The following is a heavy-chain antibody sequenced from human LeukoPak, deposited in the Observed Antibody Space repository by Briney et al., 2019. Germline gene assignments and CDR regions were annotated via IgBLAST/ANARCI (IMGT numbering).Heavy chain of an antibody. CDR1: GYTFTGYH. Sequence: ASVKVSCKASGYTFTGYHMHWVRQAPGQGLEWMGWINPNSGGTNYARKFQGRVTITRNTSISTAYMELSSLRSEDTAVYYCARVIVGATRGFGYWGQGTLVTVSS. CDR3: ARVIVGATRGFGY. J-gene: IGHJ4*02. D-gene: IGHD1-26*01. V-gene: IGHV1-2*02. CDR2: INPNSGGT.